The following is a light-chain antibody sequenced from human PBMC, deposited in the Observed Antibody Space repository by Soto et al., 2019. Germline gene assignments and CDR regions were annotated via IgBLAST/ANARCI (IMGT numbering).Light chain of an antibody. CDR1: QRINKW. Sequence: DIQMTQSPSTLSASIGDRVTITCRASQRINKWLAWHQQKPGKAPKLLIYDASSLQSGVPPRFSGSGSGTEVTLTIRSRQPDDIATYYCQQYSSYSAWTFGEGTKVEIK. J-gene: IGKJ1*01. CDR3: QQYSSYSAWT. V-gene: IGKV1-5*01. CDR2: DAS.